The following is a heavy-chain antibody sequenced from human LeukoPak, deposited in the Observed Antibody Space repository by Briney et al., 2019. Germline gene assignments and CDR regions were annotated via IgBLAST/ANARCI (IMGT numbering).Heavy chain of an antibody. CDR2: INPGGGST. Sequence: ASVKVSCKTSGYNFINYYIHWVRQAPGQGLEWMGLINPGGGSTGYTERFQGRVSLTRDVSTNSVHLELSSLTSGDTAVYYCARSRGNHFDYWGQGTLVTVSP. V-gene: IGHV1-46*01. J-gene: IGHJ4*02. CDR1: GYNFINYY. CDR3: ARSRGNHFDY. D-gene: IGHD3-10*01.